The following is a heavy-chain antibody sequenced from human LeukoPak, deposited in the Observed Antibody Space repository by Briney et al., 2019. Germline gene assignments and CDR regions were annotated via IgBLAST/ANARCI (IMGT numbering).Heavy chain of an antibody. CDR3: AKVANWNSGLVVFDI. D-gene: IGHD1-1*01. V-gene: IGHV3-7*03. CDR1: GFIFSSYW. CDR2: IKQDGSEK. J-gene: IGHJ3*02. Sequence: GGPLRLSCAASGFIFSSYWMSWVRQPPGKGLEWVANIKQDGSEKYYVDSVKGQFTISRDNSKNTVYLLMNSLRADDTAVYYCAKVANWNSGLVVFDIWGQGTVVTVAS.